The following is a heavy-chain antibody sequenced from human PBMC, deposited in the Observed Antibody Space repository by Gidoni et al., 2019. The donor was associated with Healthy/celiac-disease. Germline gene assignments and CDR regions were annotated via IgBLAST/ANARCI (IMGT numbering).Heavy chain of an antibody. CDR1: GGTLSSYA. CDR2: IIPKFGTA. J-gene: IGHJ3*02. CDR3: ARGIVVLVAATLGPLEAFDI. D-gene: IGHD2-15*01. Sequence: QVQLVQSGAEVKKTGSSVKVSCKASGGTLSSYATSWVRQAPRQGLEWMGGIIPKFGTANYAKKFQGRFTITADESTSTAYMKLSSLRSEDTAVYCCARGIVVLVAATLGPLEAFDIWGQGTMVTVSS. V-gene: IGHV1-69*01.